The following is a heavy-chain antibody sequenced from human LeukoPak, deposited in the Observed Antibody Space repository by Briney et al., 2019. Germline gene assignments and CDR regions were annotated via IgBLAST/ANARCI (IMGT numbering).Heavy chain of an antibody. D-gene: IGHD3-22*01. CDR2: IIPIFGTA. CDR3: ARDKKYYYDSSEYYFDY. Sequence: SVNVSCKASGGTFSSYAISWVRQAPGQGLEWMGGIIPIFGTANYAQKFQGRVTITADESTSTAYMEVSSLRSEDTAVYYCARDKKYYYDSSEYYFDYWGQGTLVTVSS. J-gene: IGHJ4*02. V-gene: IGHV1-69*13. CDR1: GGTFSSYA.